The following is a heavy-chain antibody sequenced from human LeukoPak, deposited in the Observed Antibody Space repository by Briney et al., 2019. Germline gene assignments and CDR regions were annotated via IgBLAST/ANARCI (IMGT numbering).Heavy chain of an antibody. D-gene: IGHD2-8*01. CDR2: INRNGGST. Sequence: GGSLRLSCAASGFTFDDYAMHWVRQAPGKGLEWVSGINRNGGSTDYADSVKGRFTNSRDNAKNSHFLQMNSLRVEDTALYYCARGFRNGPFDCWGQGTLVTVSS. CDR3: ARGFRNGPFDC. J-gene: IGHJ4*02. CDR1: GFTFDDYA. V-gene: IGHV3-20*04.